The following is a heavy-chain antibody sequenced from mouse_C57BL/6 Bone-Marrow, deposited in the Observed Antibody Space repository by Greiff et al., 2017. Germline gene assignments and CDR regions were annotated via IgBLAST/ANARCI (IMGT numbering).Heavy chain of an antibody. Sequence: QVQLLQSGAELVRPGTSVKVSCKASGYAFTNYVIEWVKQRPGQGLEWIGVINPGSGGTYYTEKFKGQATLTADKASSTDYMQLSSLTSEDSAVYFCSRSGQLRLRRFAYWGQGTLVTVSA. J-gene: IGHJ3*01. D-gene: IGHD3-2*02. V-gene: IGHV1-54*01. CDR1: GYAFTNYV. CDR2: INPGSGGT. CDR3: SRSGQLRLRRFAY.